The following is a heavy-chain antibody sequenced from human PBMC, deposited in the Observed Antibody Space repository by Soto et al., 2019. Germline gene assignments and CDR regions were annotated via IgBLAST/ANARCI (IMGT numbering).Heavy chain of an antibody. CDR1: GHSLNKYD. CDR3: SDHGGP. J-gene: IGHJ5*02. CDR2: VNANRGET. V-gene: IGHV1-8*01. Sequence: ASVNFSCKACGHSLNKYDINWVRQAPGQGLEWMGWVNANRGETGFAQKFQGRITMTRNTSINTVYMELSSLRSDDTAVYFGSDHGGPWGQGTLVTSP.